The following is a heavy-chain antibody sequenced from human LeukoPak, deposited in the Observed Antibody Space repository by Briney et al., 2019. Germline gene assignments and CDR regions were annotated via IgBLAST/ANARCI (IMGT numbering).Heavy chain of an antibody. Sequence: GGSLRLSCAASGFTFSSYSMNWVRQAPGKGLEWVSSISSSSTYIYYADSVKGRFTISRDNAKNSLYLQMNSLRAEDTAVYYCARAHSGSSLFDYWGQGTLVTASS. J-gene: IGHJ4*02. CDR2: ISSSSTYI. D-gene: IGHD1-26*01. V-gene: IGHV3-21*01. CDR3: ARAHSGSSLFDY. CDR1: GFTFSSYS.